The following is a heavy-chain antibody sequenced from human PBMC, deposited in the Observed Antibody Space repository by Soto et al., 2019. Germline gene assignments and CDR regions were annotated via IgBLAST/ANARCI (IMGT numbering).Heavy chain of an antibody. CDR2: ISNDGRDK. D-gene: IGHD6-13*01. J-gene: IGHJ3*01. CDR1: GFTFNNYG. Sequence: QVQLVESGGGVVQPGRSLRLSCAASGFTFNNYGMHWVRQAPGKGLEWVAAISNDGRDKYYGDSVKGRLTISRDNSKNTVYLQMNSLRADDTAMYYCAKDQGIAASHGIDWGQGTMVTVSS. V-gene: IGHV3-30*18. CDR3: AKDQGIAASHGID.